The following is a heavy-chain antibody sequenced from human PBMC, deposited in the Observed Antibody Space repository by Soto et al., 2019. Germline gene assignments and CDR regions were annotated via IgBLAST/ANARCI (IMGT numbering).Heavy chain of an antibody. J-gene: IGHJ6*03. V-gene: IGHV3-21*01. CDR3: ARGFQDIVVVVAATRGYYYYMDV. D-gene: IGHD2-15*01. Sequence: EVQLVESGGGLVKPGGSLRLSCAASGFTFSSYSMNWVRQAPGKGLEWVSSISSSSSYIYYADSVKGRFTISRDNANNSLYLQMNSLRAEDTAVYYCARGFQDIVVVVAATRGYYYYMDVWGKGTTVTVSS. CDR1: GFTFSSYS. CDR2: ISSSSSYI.